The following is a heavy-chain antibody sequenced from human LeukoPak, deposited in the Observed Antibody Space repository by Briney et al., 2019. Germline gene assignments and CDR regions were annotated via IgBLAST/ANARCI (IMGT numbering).Heavy chain of an antibody. CDR3: ARDYSSGWYYFDY. CDR2: IIPILGIA. Sequence: ASVKVSCKASGGTFSSYTISWVRRAPGQGLEWMGRIIPILGIANYAQKFQGRVTITADKSTSTAYMELSSLRSEDTAVYYCARDYSSGWYYFDYWGQGTLVTVSS. V-gene: IGHV1-69*04. D-gene: IGHD6-19*01. CDR1: GGTFSSYT. J-gene: IGHJ4*02.